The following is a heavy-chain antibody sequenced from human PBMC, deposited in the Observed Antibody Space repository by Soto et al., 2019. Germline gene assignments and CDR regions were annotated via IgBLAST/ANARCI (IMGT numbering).Heavy chain of an antibody. D-gene: IGHD1-26*01. CDR1: GFTFSSYG. CDR3: AKDRLRGGFLTTATTNGMDV. Sequence: QVQLVESGGGVVQPGRSLRLSCAASGFTFSSYGMHWVRQAPGKGLEWVELISYDGSNKYYADSVKGRFSISRDNSKNTLYLQMNSLRAGDTAVYYCAKDRLRGGFLTTATTNGMDVWGQGTTVTVSS. J-gene: IGHJ6*02. V-gene: IGHV3-30*18. CDR2: ISYDGSNK.